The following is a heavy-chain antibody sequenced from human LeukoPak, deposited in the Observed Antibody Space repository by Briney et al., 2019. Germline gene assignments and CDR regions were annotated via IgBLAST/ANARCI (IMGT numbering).Heavy chain of an antibody. CDR1: GFTFSSYA. Sequence: GGSLRLSCATSGFTFSSYAMSWVRQAPGKGLEWVSGIGASGGSTYYADSVKGRFTISRDNSKNTLYLQMNSLRTEDTAVYYCASHTERLIGYCTNGVCYNNYWGQGTLVTVSS. V-gene: IGHV3-23*01. D-gene: IGHD2-8*01. CDR3: ASHTERLIGYCTNGVCYNNY. J-gene: IGHJ4*02. CDR2: IGASGGST.